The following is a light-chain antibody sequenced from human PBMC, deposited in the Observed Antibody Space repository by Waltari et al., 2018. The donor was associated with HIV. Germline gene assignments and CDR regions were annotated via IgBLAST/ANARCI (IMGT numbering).Light chain of an antibody. J-gene: IGLJ2*01. CDR3: CSYAGVDTPVV. V-gene: IGLV2-23*02. CDR2: EVT. CDR1: SSDVGRYNL. Sequence: QSALTQPASMSGSPGQSITISCSGTSSDVGRYNLVPWYQQHPGKVPKLIIYEVTKRPSDVSNRFSASKSGDTASLTISGLQPEDEADYYCCSYAGVDTPVVFGGGTKLTVL.